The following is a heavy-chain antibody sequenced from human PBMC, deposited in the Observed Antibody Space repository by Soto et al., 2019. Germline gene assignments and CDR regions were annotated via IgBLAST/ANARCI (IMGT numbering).Heavy chain of an antibody. CDR1: GGSISSYN. D-gene: IGHD2-15*01. CDR3: ARDKYCSGGSCRKNWFDP. J-gene: IGHJ5*02. V-gene: IGHV4-59*01. CDR2: ICCRGTT. Sequence: ASETLSLTCTVSGGSISSYNWSWIRQPPGKGLEWIGYICCRGTTNYNPSLKSRVTRSAGTSKKQFSLKLTSVTAADTAEYYCARDKYCSGGSCRKNWFDPWGQGTLVTVSS.